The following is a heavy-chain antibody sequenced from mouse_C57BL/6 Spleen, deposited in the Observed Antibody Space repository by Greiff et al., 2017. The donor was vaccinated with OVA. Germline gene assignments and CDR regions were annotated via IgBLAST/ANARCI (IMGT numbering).Heavy chain of an antibody. CDR2: INPSTGGT. Sequence: EVQLQESGPELVKPGASVKISCKASGYSFTGYYMNWVKQSPEKSLEWIGEINPSTGGTTYNQKFKAKATLTVDKSSSTAYMQLKSLTSEDSAVYYCARCDYGNYVGAMDYWGQGTSVTVSS. D-gene: IGHD2-1*01. V-gene: IGHV1-42*01. CDR1: GYSFTGYY. J-gene: IGHJ4*01. CDR3: ARCDYGNYVGAMDY.